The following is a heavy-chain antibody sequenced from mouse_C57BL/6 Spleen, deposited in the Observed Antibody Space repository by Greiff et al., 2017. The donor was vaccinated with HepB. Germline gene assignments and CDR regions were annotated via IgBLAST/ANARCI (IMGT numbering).Heavy chain of an antibody. Sequence: QVQLQQSGAELVRPGTSVKLSCKASGYTFTSYWMHWVKQRPGQGLEWIGVIDPSDSYTNYNQKFKGKATLTVDTSSSTAYMQLSSLTSEDSAVYYCARIGLGRGYFDYWGQGTTLTVSS. V-gene: IGHV1-59*01. CDR2: IDPSDSYT. D-gene: IGHD4-1*01. CDR1: GYTFTSYW. CDR3: ARIGLGRGYFDY. J-gene: IGHJ2*01.